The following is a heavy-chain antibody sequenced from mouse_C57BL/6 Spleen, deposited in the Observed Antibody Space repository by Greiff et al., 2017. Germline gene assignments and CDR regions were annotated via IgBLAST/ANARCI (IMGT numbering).Heavy chain of an antibody. Sequence: EVKVVESGGGLVKPGGSLKLSCAASGFTFSSYAMSWVRQTPEKRLEWVATISDGGSYTYYPDNVKGRFTISRDNAKNNLYLQMSHLKSEDTAMYYCARGDYDRDWYFDVWGTGTTVTVSS. D-gene: IGHD2-4*01. V-gene: IGHV5-4*03. J-gene: IGHJ1*03. CDR3: ARGDYDRDWYFDV. CDR2: ISDGGSYT. CDR1: GFTFSSYA.